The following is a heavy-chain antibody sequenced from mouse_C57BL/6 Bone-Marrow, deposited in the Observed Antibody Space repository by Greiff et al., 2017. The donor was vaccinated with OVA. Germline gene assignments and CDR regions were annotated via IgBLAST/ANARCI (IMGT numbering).Heavy chain of an antibody. J-gene: IGHJ3*01. V-gene: IGHV1-62-2*01. Sequence: VQLQQSGAELVKPGASVKLSCKASGYTFTEYTIHWVKQRSGQGLEWIGWFYPGGGSIKYNEKFKDKATLTADKSSSTVYMEFSSLTAEDSAVYFGARHEREDSGGWFAYWGQGTLVTVAA. CDR2: FYPGGGSI. CDR3: ARHEREDSGGWFAY. D-gene: IGHD3-2*01. CDR1: GYTFTEYT.